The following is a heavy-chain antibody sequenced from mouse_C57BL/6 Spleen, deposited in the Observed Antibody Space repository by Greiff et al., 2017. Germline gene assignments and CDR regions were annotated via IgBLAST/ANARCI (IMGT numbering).Heavy chain of an antibody. D-gene: IGHD2-4*01. CDR2: IYPGSGST. CDR1: GYTFTSYW. CDR3: AIPIYYDYDGGGYCDD. V-gene: IGHV1-55*01. J-gene: IGHJ2*01. Sequence: QVQLQQPGAELVKPGASVKMSCKASGYTFTSYWITWVKQRPGQGLEWIGDIYPGSGSTNYNEKFKSKAILTVDPSSSTAYMQLSSLTSEDSAVYYGAIPIYYDYDGGGYCDDWGQGTTLTVSS.